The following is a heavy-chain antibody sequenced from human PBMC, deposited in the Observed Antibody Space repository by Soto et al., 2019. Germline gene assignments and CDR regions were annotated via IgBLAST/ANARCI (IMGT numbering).Heavy chain of an antibody. D-gene: IGHD2-2*01. Sequence: ASVKVSCKASGGTFSSYAISWVRQAPGQGLEWMGRIIPILGIANYAQKFQGRVTITADKSTSTAYMELSSLRSEDTAVYYCARDLVDILVVPAASNYYYYGMDVWGQGTTVTVSS. CDR1: GGTFSSYA. V-gene: IGHV1-69*04. CDR3: ARDLVDILVVPAASNYYYYGMDV. CDR2: IIPILGIA. J-gene: IGHJ6*02.